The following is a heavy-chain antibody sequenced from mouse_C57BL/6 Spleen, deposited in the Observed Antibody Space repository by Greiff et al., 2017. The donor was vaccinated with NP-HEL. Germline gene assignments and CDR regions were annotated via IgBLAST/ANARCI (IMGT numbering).Heavy chain of an antibody. J-gene: IGHJ4*01. CDR1: GYTFTSYW. V-gene: IGHV1-52*01. D-gene: IGHD4-1*01. CDR2: IDPPDSET. CDR3: AREVTGTGAMDY. Sequence: QVQLQQPGAELVRPGSSVKLSCKASGYTFTSYWMHWVKQRPIQGLEWIGNIDPPDSETHYNQKFKDKATLTVDKSSSTAYMQLSSLTSEDSAVYYCAREVTGTGAMDYWGQGTSVTVSS.